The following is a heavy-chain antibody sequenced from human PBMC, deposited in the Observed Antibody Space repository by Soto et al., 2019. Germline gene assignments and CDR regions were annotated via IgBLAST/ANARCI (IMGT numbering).Heavy chain of an antibody. CDR3: AIVDYESAFDI. J-gene: IGHJ3*02. CDR1: GGSFSGFY. Sequence: PSETLSLTCAVYGGSFSGFYWSWIRQPPGKGLEWIGEINHSGSTNYNPSLKSRVTISVDTSKNQFSLKLSSVTAADTAVYYCAIVDYESAFDIWGQGTMVTVSS. D-gene: IGHD4-17*01. CDR2: INHSGST. V-gene: IGHV4-34*01.